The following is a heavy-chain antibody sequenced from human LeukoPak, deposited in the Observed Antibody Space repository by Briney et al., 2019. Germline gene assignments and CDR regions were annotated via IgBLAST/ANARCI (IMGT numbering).Heavy chain of an antibody. Sequence: GGSLRLSCAASGFTFDDYAMHWVRQAPGKGLEWVSLISGDGGSTYYADSVKGRFTISRDNSKNSLYLQMKSLRTEDTALYYRAKDIYLKWELRDWGQGTLVTVSS. D-gene: IGHD1-26*01. V-gene: IGHV3-43*02. J-gene: IGHJ4*02. CDR2: ISGDGGST. CDR3: AKDIYLKWELRD. CDR1: GFTFDDYA.